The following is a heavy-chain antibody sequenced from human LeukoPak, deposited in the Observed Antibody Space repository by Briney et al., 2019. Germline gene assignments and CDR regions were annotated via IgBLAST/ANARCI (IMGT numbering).Heavy chain of an antibody. J-gene: IGHJ4*02. CDR2: IYYSGST. V-gene: IGHV4-59*08. D-gene: IGHD1-20*01. Sequence: SKTLSLTCTASGGSISSYYWSWIRQPPGKGLEWIGYIYYSGSTNYNPSLKSRVTISVDTSKNQFSLKLSSVTAADTAVYYCARHRLTGGAFDYWGQGTLVTVSS. CDR1: GGSISSYY. CDR3: ARHRLTGGAFDY.